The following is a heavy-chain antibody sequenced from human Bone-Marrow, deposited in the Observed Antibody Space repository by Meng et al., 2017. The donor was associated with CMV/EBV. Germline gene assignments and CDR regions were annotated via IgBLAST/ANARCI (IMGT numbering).Heavy chain of an antibody. CDR3: ARVGYCSSTSCYDDH. CDR1: GFTFSSYA. J-gene: IGHJ4*02. V-gene: IGHV3-30*04. D-gene: IGHD2-2*03. Sequence: GGPLRLSCAASGFTFSSYAIHWVRQAPGKGLEWVALISYDGSNKYYADSVKGRFTISRDNSKNTLDLQMNSLRAEDTAVYYCARVGYCSSTSCYDDHWGQGTLVTVSS. CDR2: ISYDGSNK.